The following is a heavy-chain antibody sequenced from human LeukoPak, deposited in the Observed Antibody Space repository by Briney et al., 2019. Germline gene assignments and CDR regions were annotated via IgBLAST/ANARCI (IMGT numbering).Heavy chain of an antibody. CDR2: IYYSGST. J-gene: IGHJ3*02. CDR3: ARDSASDAFDI. Sequence: GSLRLSCAASGFTFSSYSMNWVRQAPGKGLEWIGYIYYSGSTNYNPSLKSRVTISVDTSKNQFSLKLSSVTAADTAVYYCARDSASDAFDIWGQGTMVTVSS. D-gene: IGHD3/OR15-3a*01. V-gene: IGHV4-59*08. CDR1: GFTFSSYS.